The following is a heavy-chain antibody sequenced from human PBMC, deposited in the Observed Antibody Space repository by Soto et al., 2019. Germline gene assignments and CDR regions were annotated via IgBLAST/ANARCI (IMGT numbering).Heavy chain of an antibody. V-gene: IGHV3-7*03. CDR3: TTEEWYYFPS. J-gene: IGHJ4*02. Sequence: QPGGSLRLSCAASGFTFSVQWMSWVRQAPGKGLEWVATINQDVSERYYVDSVKGRFSISRDNAKNSLYLQMNSLRAEDTAVYYCTTEEWYYFPSWGQGTLVTVSS. CDR1: GFTFSVQW. CDR2: INQDVSER. D-gene: IGHD3-3*01.